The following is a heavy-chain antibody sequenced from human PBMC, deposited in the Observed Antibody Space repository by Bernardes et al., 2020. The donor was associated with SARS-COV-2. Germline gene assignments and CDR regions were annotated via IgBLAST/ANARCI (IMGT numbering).Heavy chain of an antibody. V-gene: IGHV3-23*01. CDR2: ISGSGGST. D-gene: IGHD2-2*01. CDR1: GFTFSSYA. Sequence: GGSLRLSCAASGFTFSSYAMSWVRQAPGKGLEWVSAISGSGGSTYYADSVKGRFTISRDNSKNTLYLQMNSLRAEDTAVYYCAKDHLLVPAALEDAFDIWGQGTMVTVSS. J-gene: IGHJ3*02. CDR3: AKDHLLVPAALEDAFDI.